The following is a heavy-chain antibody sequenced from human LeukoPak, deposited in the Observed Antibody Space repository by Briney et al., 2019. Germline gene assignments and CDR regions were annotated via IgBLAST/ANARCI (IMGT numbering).Heavy chain of an antibody. D-gene: IGHD6-19*01. CDR3: AKTEQWLVPSFDY. J-gene: IGHJ4*02. CDR2: ISYDGSNK. Sequence: PGRSLRLSCAASGFTFSSYAMHWVRQAPGKGLEWVAVISYDGSNKYYADSVKGRFTISRDNSKNTLYLQMNSLRAEDTAVYYCAKTEQWLVPSFDYWGQGTLVTVSS. CDR1: GFTFSSYA. V-gene: IGHV3-30*04.